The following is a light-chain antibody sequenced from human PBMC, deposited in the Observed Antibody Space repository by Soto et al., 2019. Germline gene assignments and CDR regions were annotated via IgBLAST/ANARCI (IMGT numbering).Light chain of an antibody. CDR3: CSFAGSFYV. CDR2: EVC. V-gene: IGLV2-11*01. Sequence: QSALTQPRSVSGSPGQSVAISCTGTSRDVDAYDFVSWYQHHPGKAPKLIISEVCKRPSGVSHRFSGSKSGNTASLTISGLQAEDEADYFCCSFAGSFYVFGTGTKLTVL. J-gene: IGLJ1*01. CDR1: SRDVDAYDF.